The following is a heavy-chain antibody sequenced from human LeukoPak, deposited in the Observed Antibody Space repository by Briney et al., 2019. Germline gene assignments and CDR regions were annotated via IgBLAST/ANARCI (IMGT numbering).Heavy chain of an antibody. CDR2: ISSSSSYL. CDR1: GFTFSSYS. D-gene: IGHD3-22*01. Sequence: PGGSLRLSCAASGFTFSSYSMNWVRQAPGKGLEWVSSISSSSSYLYYADSVKGRFTISRDNAKNSLYLQMNSLRAEDTAVYYCARVPTYYYDSSGYPVGYFDYWGQGTLVTVSS. CDR3: ARVPTYYYDSSGYPVGYFDY. V-gene: IGHV3-21*01. J-gene: IGHJ4*02.